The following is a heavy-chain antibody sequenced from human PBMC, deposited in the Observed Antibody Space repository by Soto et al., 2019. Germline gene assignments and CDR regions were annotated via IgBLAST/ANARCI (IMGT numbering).Heavy chain of an antibody. CDR3: ARGITGTGYYYYGMDV. CDR1: GYTFTSYY. J-gene: IGHJ6*02. D-gene: IGHD1-7*01. V-gene: IGHV1-46*01. Sequence: ASVKVSCKASGYTFTSYYMHWVRQAPGQGLEWMGIINPSGGSTSYAQKFQGRVTMTRDTSTSTVYMELSRLRSGDTAVYYCARGITGTGYYYYGMDVWGQGTTVTVSS. CDR2: INPSGGST.